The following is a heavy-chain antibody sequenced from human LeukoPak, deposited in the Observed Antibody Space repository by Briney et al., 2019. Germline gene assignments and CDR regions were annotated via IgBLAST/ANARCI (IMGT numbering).Heavy chain of an antibody. V-gene: IGHV1-18*01. D-gene: IGHD3-10*01. CDR1: GYTFTSYG. CDR2: ISAYNGNT. Sequence: ASVKVSCKAPGYTFTSYGISWVRQAPGQGLEWMGWISAYNGNTNYAQKLQGRVTMTTDTSTSTAYMELRSLRSDGTAVYYCARELNYYGSGSPTNYFDYWGQGTLVTVSS. J-gene: IGHJ4*02. CDR3: ARELNYYGSGSPTNYFDY.